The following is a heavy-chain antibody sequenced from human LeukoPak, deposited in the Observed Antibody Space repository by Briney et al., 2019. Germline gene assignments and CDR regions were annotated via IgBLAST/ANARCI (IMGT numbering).Heavy chain of an antibody. CDR3: ARDPNSAL. CDR1: GGSISSFY. J-gene: IGHJ4*02. V-gene: IGHV4-4*08. CDR2: VYSSGIT. Sequence: TSETLSLTCTVSGGSISSFYWTWIRQPPGKGLEWIGYVYSSGITNYNPSLKSRVTMSVDTAKSQFSLKLRSVTAADTAVYYCARDPNSALWGQGTLVTVSS. D-gene: IGHD4-23*01.